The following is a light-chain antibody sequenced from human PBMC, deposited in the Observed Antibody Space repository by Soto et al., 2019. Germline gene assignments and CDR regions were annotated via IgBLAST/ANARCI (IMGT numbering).Light chain of an antibody. CDR1: SSDVGGYNY. CDR2: DVS. Sequence: QSVLTQPASVSGSPGQSITISCTGTSSDVGGYNYVSWYQHHPGKAPKLMIYDVSNRPSGVSNRFSGSKSGNTVSLTISGLQAEDEADYFCSSYSRSRDVLFGGGTKLTVL. CDR3: SSYSRSRDVL. J-gene: IGLJ2*01. V-gene: IGLV2-14*03.